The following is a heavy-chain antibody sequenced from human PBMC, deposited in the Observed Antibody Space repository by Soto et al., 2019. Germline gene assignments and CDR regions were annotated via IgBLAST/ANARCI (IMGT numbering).Heavy chain of an antibody. CDR1: GFTFSSYG. CDR3: ARGSRIGPYYMDV. Sequence: VQLVESGGGVVQPGRSLRLSCAASGFTFSSYGMHWVRQAPGKGLEWVAVIWYDGSNKYYADSVKGRFTISRDNSKKTLYLQMNSLRAEDTAVYYCARGSRIGPYYMDVWGKGTTVTVSS. J-gene: IGHJ6*03. V-gene: IGHV3-33*01. CDR2: IWYDGSNK. D-gene: IGHD2-15*01.